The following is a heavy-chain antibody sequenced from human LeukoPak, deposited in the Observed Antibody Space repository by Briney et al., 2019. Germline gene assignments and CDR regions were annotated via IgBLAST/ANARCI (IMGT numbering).Heavy chain of an antibody. CDR2: ISSSSSYI. J-gene: IGHJ4*02. Sequence: GGSLRLSCAASGFTFSSYSMNWVRQAPGKGLEWFSSISSSSSYIYYADSVKGRFTISRDNAKNSLYLQMNSLRAEDTAVYYCARDLTDFWSGYHGLGEFDYWGQGTLVTVSS. V-gene: IGHV3-21*01. CDR1: GFTFSSYS. CDR3: ARDLTDFWSGYHGLGEFDY. D-gene: IGHD3-3*01.